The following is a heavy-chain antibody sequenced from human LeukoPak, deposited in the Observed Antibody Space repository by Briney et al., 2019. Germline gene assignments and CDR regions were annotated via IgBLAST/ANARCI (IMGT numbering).Heavy chain of an antibody. CDR1: GFTFSSYA. Sequence: PGGSLRLSCAVSGFTFSSYAMSWVRQAPGKGLEWVSAISGSGGSTYYADSVKGRFTISRDNSKNTLYLQMNSLRAEDTAVYYCAKDCSGGSCYFDYWGQGTLVTVSS. J-gene: IGHJ4*02. V-gene: IGHV3-23*01. D-gene: IGHD2-15*01. CDR2: ISGSGGST. CDR3: AKDCSGGSCYFDY.